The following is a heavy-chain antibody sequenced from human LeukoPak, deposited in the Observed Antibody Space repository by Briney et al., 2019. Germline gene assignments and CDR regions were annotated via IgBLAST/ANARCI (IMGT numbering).Heavy chain of an antibody. V-gene: IGHV3-43*02. CDR2: ISGDGVST. CDR1: GLAIADFA. J-gene: IGHJ4*02. Sequence: PGGSLRLSCLASGLAIADFAMHWVRQAPGKGLEWVSLISGDGVSTFYADSVKGRFSISRDNSKNSLYLEMNSLRTEDAAMYYCAKESGKFDYWGQGTLVAVSS. CDR3: AKESGKFDY.